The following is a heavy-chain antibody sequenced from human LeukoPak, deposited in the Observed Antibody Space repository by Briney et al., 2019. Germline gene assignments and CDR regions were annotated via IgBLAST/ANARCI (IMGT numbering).Heavy chain of an antibody. CDR3: ARVGYSGYDFLGVYYYYYYMDV. Sequence: SATLSLTCAVYGGSFSGYYWSLIRQPPGKGLEWIGEINHSGSTNYNPSLKSRVTISVDTSKNQFSLKLSSVTAADTAVYYCARVGYSGYDFLGVYYYYYYMDVWGKGTTVTVPS. CDR2: INHSGST. V-gene: IGHV4-34*01. D-gene: IGHD5-12*01. CDR1: GGSFSGYY. J-gene: IGHJ6*03.